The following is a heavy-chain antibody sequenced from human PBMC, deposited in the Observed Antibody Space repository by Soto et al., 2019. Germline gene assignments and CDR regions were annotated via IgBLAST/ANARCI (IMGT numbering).Heavy chain of an antibody. J-gene: IGHJ4*01. Sequence: EVQLVESGGGLVQPGGSLRLSCAGSGFTFGSYWMSWVRQAAGKGLEWLATIKMDASAKKYVDSVKGRFTMSRYNAKNSLYLPMDSLRAEYTAVYYCAIDSGYGSGPSVNHYLDYRGHGTLVTVSS. V-gene: IGHV3-7*01. D-gene: IGHD3-10*01. CDR2: IKMDASAK. CDR3: AIDSGYGSGPSVNHYLDY. CDR1: GFTFGSYW.